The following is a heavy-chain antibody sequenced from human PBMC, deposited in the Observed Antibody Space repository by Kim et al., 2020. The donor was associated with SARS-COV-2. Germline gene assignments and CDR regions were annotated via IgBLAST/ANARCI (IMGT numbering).Heavy chain of an antibody. J-gene: IGHJ6*02. Sequence: SETLSLTCTVSGGSISSGGYYWSWIRQHPGKGLEWIGYIYYSGSTYYNPSLKSRVTISVDTSKNQFSLKLSSVTAADTAVYYCARSPIVVGGGYYGMDVWGQVTTVTVSS. D-gene: IGHD3-22*01. V-gene: IGHV4-31*03. CDR1: GGSISSGGYY. CDR2: IYYSGST. CDR3: ARSPIVVGGGYYGMDV.